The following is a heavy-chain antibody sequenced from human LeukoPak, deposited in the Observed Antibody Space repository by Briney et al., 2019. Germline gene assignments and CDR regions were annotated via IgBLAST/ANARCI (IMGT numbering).Heavy chain of an antibody. J-gene: IGHJ4*02. Sequence: GGSLRLSCAASGFTFSNAWMNWVRQAPGRRLEWVGRIRSKTDGGTIDYAAPVKGRFTISRDDAKNTLFLQMNSLKTEDTAVYYCTTRVRYCGGDCFPLDYWGQGTLVTVSS. CDR2: IRSKTDGGTI. CDR3: TTRVRYCGGDCFPLDY. V-gene: IGHV3-15*01. CDR1: GFTFSNAW. D-gene: IGHD2-21*02.